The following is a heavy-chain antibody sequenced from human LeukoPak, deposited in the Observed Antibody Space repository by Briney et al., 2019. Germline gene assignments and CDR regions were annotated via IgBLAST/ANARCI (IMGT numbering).Heavy chain of an antibody. V-gene: IGHV4-59*01. CDR1: GTSLSSYY. CDR2: IYYSGTT. D-gene: IGHD1-26*01. Sequence: SETLSLTCAVSGTSLSSYYWSWIRQPPGKGLEWIGHIYYSGTTSYNPSLKSRVTISLDTSKNQFSLKLTSVTAADTAVYYCARGRGSSSGSYGYWGQGTLVTVSS. CDR3: ARGRGSSSGSYGY. J-gene: IGHJ4*02.